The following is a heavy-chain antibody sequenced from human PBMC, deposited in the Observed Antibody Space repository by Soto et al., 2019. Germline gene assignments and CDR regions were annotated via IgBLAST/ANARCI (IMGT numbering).Heavy chain of an antibody. CDR1: GFRFDDYA. V-gene: IGHV3-9*01. CDR3: ERRGYSYGYFDY. D-gene: IGHD5-18*01. CDR2: ITWNSGSL. Sequence: EMQLVASGGGLVQPGRSLRLSCAASGFRFDDYAMHWVRQPPGKGLEWVSGITWNSGSLDYADSVKGRFTISRDNAKNSLYLQMNSLRAEDTALYYCERRGYSYGYFDYWGQGTLVTVAS. J-gene: IGHJ4*02.